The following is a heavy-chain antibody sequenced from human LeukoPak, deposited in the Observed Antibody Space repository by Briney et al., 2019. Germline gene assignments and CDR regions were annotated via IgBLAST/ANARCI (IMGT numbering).Heavy chain of an antibody. Sequence: GASVKVSCKASGYTFTSYGISWVRQAPGQGLEWMGWISAYNGNTNYAQKLPGRVTMTTDTSTSTAYMELRSLRSDDRAGYYCARAKTPMDHYDYWGEGALVTVSS. CDR3: ARAKTPMDHYDY. D-gene: IGHD5-18*01. CDR2: ISAYNGNT. V-gene: IGHV1-18*01. J-gene: IGHJ4*02. CDR1: GYTFTSYG.